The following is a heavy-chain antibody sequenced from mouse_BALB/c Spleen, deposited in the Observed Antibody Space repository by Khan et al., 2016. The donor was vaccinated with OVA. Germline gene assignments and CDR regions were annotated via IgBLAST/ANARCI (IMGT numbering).Heavy chain of an antibody. Sequence: EVQLQESGPGLVKPSQSLSLTCTVTGYSITSDYAWNWIRQFPGNKLEWMGYISYSGRISYNSSLKSRISITRDTSKNQFFLQLNSVNTEDSATYNCARSVTITAVVATDFDYWGQGTTLTVSS. D-gene: IGHD1-1*01. CDR1: GYSITSDYA. CDR2: ISYSGRI. V-gene: IGHV3-2*02. CDR3: ARSVTITAVVATDFDY. J-gene: IGHJ2*01.